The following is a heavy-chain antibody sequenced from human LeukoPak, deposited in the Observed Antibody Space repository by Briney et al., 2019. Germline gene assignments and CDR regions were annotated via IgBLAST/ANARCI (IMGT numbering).Heavy chain of an antibody. D-gene: IGHD5-18*01. V-gene: IGHV3-21*01. CDR2: ISSSSSYI. CDR3: ARGSRLWSWFDP. CDR1: GFTFSSYS. Sequence: PGGSLRLSCAASGFTFSSYSMNWVRQAPGKGLEWVSSISSSSSYIYYADSVKGRFTISRDNAKNSLYLQMNSLRAEDTAVYYCARGSRLWSWFDPWGQGTLVTVSS. J-gene: IGHJ5*02.